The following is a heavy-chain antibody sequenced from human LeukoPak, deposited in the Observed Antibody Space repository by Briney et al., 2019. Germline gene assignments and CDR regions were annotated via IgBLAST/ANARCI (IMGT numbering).Heavy chain of an antibody. J-gene: IGHJ4*02. D-gene: IGHD6-13*01. CDR2: VYFSGNT. CDR1: GASISSYY. CDR3: AREYSRDQPRYSSSWYLLD. Sequence: SQTLSLTCNVSGASISSYYWSWIRQPAGKGLEWIGRVYFSGNTNYNPSLKSRVAMSVDTSKNQFSLKLSSVTAADTAVYYCAREYSRDQPRYSSSWYLLDWGQGTLVTVSS. V-gene: IGHV4-4*07.